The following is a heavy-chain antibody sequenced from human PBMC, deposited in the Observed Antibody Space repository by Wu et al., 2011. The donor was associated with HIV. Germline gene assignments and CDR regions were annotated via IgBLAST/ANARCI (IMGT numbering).Heavy chain of an antibody. J-gene: IGHJ4*02. Sequence: QVQLVQSGVEVKKPGASVKVSCKASGYTFINYGVSWVRQAPGQGLEWMGRIVPIFGTTTYAQKFQGRVTITADKSTRTAYMELSSLRSEDTAVYYCARENGGSSWYYFDFWGREPWSPSPQ. D-gene: IGHD6-13*01. CDR3: ARENGGSSWYYFDF. CDR2: IVPIFGTT. V-gene: IGHV1-69*06. CDR1: GYTFINYG.